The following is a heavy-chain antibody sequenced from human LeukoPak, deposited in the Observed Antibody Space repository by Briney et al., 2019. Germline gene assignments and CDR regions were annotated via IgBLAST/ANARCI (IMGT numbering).Heavy chain of an antibody. V-gene: IGHV4-39*01. D-gene: IGHD3-10*01. Sequence: SETLSLTCTVSGGSISSPYYWIWIRQPPGKGLEWIGSIYYSGSTYYNPSLKSRVTISVDTSKNQFSLKLNSLTAAETAVYYCARQYGSGSSYTPVVDLWGQGTLVTVSS. CDR1: GGSISSPYY. CDR2: IYYSGST. J-gene: IGHJ4*02. CDR3: ARQYGSGSSYTPVVDL.